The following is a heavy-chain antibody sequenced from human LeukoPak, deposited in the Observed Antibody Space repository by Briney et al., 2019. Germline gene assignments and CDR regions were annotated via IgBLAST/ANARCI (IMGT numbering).Heavy chain of an antibody. V-gene: IGHV4-59*01. CDR1: GGSISSYY. Sequence: SETLSLTCTVSGGSISSYYWSWIRQPPGKGLEWLGYIYYSGSTNYNPSLKSRVTISVDTSKNQFSLKLSSVTAADTAVYYCARAWGRWLAGSSEYFDYWGQGTLVTVSS. J-gene: IGHJ4*02. CDR2: IYYSGST. D-gene: IGHD3-16*01. CDR3: ARAWGRWLAGSSEYFDY.